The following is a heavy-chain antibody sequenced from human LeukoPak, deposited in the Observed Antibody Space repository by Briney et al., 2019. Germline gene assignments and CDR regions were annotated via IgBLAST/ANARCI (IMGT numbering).Heavy chain of an antibody. CDR3: ARVLSWEPRGNGFDP. CDR1: GYIFTELS. CDR2: FNPEDGES. J-gene: IGHJ5*02. Sequence: ASAKVSCKVSGYIFTELSILWVRQAPGTGVEGRGGFNPEDGESFYAQKFHGRVTITTDESTSTAYMELSSLRSEDTAVYYCARVLSWEPRGNGFDPWGQGSLVTVSS. D-gene: IGHD1-26*01. V-gene: IGHV1-24*01.